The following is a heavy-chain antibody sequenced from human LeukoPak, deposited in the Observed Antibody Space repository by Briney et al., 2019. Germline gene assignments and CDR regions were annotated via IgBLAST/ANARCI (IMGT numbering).Heavy chain of an antibody. J-gene: IGHJ4*02. D-gene: IGHD3-10*01. CDR3: ARDADAYGRLDS. CDR1: GFTFGSYG. V-gene: IGHV3-30*19. Sequence: GGSLRLSCAASGFTFGSYGMHWVRQAPGKVLEWVAFISYDGSEKNYADSVKGRFTISRDNFKNRVSLQMNSLNAEDTAVYYCARDADAYGRLDSWGQGTLVTVSS. CDR2: ISYDGSEK.